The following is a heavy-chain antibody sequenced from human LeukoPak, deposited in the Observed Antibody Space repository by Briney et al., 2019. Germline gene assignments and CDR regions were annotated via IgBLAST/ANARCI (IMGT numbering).Heavy chain of an antibody. Sequence: SETLSLTCAVHGGSFSGYYWSWIRQPPGKGLEWIGEINHSGSTNYNPSLKSRVTISVDTSKNQFSLKLSSVTAADTAVYYCARGRWIQLWARSFDIWGQGTMVTVSS. CDR3: ARGRWIQLWARSFDI. V-gene: IGHV4-34*01. J-gene: IGHJ3*02. CDR1: GGSFSGYY. CDR2: INHSGST. D-gene: IGHD5-18*01.